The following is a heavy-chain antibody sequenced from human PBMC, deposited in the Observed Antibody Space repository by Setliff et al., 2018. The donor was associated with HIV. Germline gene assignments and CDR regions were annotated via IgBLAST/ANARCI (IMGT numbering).Heavy chain of an antibody. D-gene: IGHD5-18*01. CDR2: FTESGNT. CDR1: GGSFSGSS. J-gene: IGHJ4*01. Sequence: SETLSLTCAVYGGSFSGSSWNWIRQPPGKGLEWIGAFTESGNTTYNPSVRSRVTTSMDSSMNQFSLKLTSVTAADTAVYYCARTEDYSFGDAPFDYWGHGTLVTVSS. V-gene: IGHV4-34*01. CDR3: ARTEDYSFGDAPFDY.